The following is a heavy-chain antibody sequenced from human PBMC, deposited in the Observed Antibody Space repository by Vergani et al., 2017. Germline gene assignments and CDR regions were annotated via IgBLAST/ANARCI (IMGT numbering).Heavy chain of an antibody. CDR3: AKDMGRMATIPGA. Sequence: EVQLLASGGGLVHPGGSLRLSCVASGFTFSNYAMSWVRQAPGKGLEWVSGINWNSGTIDYADSVKGRFTISRDNAKNSLYLQMNSLRDEDMALYYCAKDMGRMATIPGAWGQGTLVTVSS. V-gene: IGHV3-9*03. CDR1: GFTFSNYA. J-gene: IGHJ5*02. CDR2: INWNSGTI. D-gene: IGHD5-24*01.